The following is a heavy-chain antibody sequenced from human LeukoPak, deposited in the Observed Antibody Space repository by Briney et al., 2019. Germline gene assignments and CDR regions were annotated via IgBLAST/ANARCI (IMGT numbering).Heavy chain of an antibody. CDR3: AKAGDGYNPHFDY. V-gene: IGHV3-30*18. CDR1: GFTFSSYG. J-gene: IGHJ4*02. CDR2: ISYDGSNK. D-gene: IGHD5-24*01. Sequence: GGSLRLSCAASGFTFSSYGMHWVRQAPGKGLEWVAVISYDGSNKYYADSVKGRFTISRDNSKNTLYLQMNSLRAEDTAVYYRAKAGDGYNPHFDYWGQGTLVTVSS.